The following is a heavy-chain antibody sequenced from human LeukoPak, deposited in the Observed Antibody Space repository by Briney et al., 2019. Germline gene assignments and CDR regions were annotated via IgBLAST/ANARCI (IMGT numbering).Heavy chain of an antibody. V-gene: IGHV3-30*02. CDR1: GFTFSSYG. CDR2: IRYDGSNK. J-gene: IGHJ5*02. D-gene: IGHD3-3*01. CDR3: AKGKVTIFGVVIIRPNWFDP. Sequence: GGSLRLSCAASGFTFSSYGMHWVRQAPGKGLEWVAFIRYDGSNKYYADSVKGRFTISRDNSRNTLYLQMNSLRAEDTAVYYCAKGKVTIFGVVIIRPNWFDPWGQGTLVTVSS.